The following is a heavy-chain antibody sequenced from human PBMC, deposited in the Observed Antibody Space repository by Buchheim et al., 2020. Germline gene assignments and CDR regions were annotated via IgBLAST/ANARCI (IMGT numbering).Heavy chain of an antibody. CDR3: ASTTYYYDSSGYYY. V-gene: IGHV4-34*01. D-gene: IGHD3-22*01. Sequence: QVQLQQWGAGLLKPSETLSLTCAVYGGSFSGYYWSWIRQPPGKGLEWIGEINHSVSTNYNPSLNSRVTISVETSKNQFSLKLSSVTAADTAVYYCASTTYYYDSSGYYYWGQGTL. J-gene: IGHJ4*02. CDR1: GGSFSGYY. CDR2: INHSVST.